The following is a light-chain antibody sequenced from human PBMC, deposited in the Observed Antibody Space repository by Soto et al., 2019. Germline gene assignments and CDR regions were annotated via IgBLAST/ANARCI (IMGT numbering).Light chain of an antibody. Sequence: QSALTQPASVSGSPGQSITISCTGTSSDVGGYNFVSWYQQHPGKAPKLMIYEVSQWPSGVSNRFSGSKSGNTASLTISGLQAEDEADYYCSSYTSIGTLVFGGGTKLTVL. V-gene: IGLV2-14*01. CDR3: SSYTSIGTLV. CDR2: EVS. CDR1: SSDVGGYNF. J-gene: IGLJ2*01.